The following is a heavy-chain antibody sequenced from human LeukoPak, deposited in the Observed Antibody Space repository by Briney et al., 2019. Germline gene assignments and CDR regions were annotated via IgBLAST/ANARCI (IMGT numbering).Heavy chain of an antibody. Sequence: GGSLRLSCAASGFTFSNAWMSWVRQAPGKGLEWVSFIRYDGSIKYYADSVEGRFTISRDNSKNTLYLQMNSLRADDTAVYYCAKGIAVAGTELADWGQGTLVTVSA. D-gene: IGHD6-19*01. CDR2: IRYDGSIK. CDR3: AKGIAVAGTELAD. J-gene: IGHJ4*02. V-gene: IGHV3-30*02. CDR1: GFTFSNAW.